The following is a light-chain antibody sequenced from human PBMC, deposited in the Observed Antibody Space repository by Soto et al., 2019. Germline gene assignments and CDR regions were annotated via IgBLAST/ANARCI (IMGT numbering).Light chain of an antibody. CDR2: GAS. V-gene: IGKV3-20*01. CDR1: QSVSRSY. CDR3: QPYDSSPRT. J-gene: IGKJ1*01. Sequence: EIVLTQSPGTLSLAPGERATLSCRASQSVSRSYLAWYQQRPGQGPRLLIHGASSRATGIPDRFSGSGAGTDFTLTISRLETEDFAVYYCQPYDSSPRTFGQGTKVDIK.